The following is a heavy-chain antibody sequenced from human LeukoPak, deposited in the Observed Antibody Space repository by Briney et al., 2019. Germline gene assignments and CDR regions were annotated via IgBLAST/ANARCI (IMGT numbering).Heavy chain of an antibody. J-gene: IGHJ4*02. D-gene: IGHD2-2*01. V-gene: IGHV3-30*04. CDR2: ISSDGSNK. CDR1: GFTFSTYA. Sequence: GGSLRLSCAASGFTFSTYAIHWVRQAPGKGLEWVAIISSDGSNKYYGDSVKGRFTVSRDNPKNTLYLHMNSLRPEDTAVYYCARTGDCSSTSCYLPFDYWGQGTLVTVSS. CDR3: ARTGDCSSTSCYLPFDY.